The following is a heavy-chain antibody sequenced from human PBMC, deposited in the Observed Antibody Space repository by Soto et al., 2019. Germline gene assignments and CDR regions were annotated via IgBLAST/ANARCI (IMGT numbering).Heavy chain of an antibody. V-gene: IGHV4-34*01. CDR2: IIHSGNT. J-gene: IGHJ4*02. D-gene: IGHD2-15*01. Sequence: SETLSLTCAVYRGSLSGHYWSWIRQPPGKGLEWIGEIIHSGNTNYNPSLKSRVTISVDTSKNQFSLKLSSVTAADTAVYYCATGYCTGGSCYKYFDYWGQGTLVTVSS. CDR1: RGSLSGHY. CDR3: ATGYCTGGSCYKYFDY.